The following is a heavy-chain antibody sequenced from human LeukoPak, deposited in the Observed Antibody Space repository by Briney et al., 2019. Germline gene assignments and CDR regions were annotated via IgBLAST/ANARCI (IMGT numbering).Heavy chain of an antibody. CDR1: GCLFTDYW. CDR2: IYPGDSDT. Sequence: GESLQISCKGAGCLFTDYWIGWVRQLPGKDLEWMVIIYPGDSDTRYSPSFQGQVNISADKSINTAHLQWSSLKASDTAMYYCARGAAGTTPDYYYFGLDVWGQGTTVRVSS. D-gene: IGHD1-7*01. CDR3: ARGAAGTTPDYYYFGLDV. V-gene: IGHV5-51*01. J-gene: IGHJ6*02.